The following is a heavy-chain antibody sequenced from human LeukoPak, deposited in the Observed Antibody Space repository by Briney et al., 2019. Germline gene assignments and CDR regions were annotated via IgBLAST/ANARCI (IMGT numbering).Heavy chain of an antibody. D-gene: IGHD2-15*01. CDR2: LSHDAKNK. V-gene: IGHV3-30*04. CDR1: GSTFRNYA. Sequence: GGSLRPSCAASGSTFRNYAMNWVRQAPGKGLEWVAVLSHDAKNKFYADSVKGRFTISRDNSKNTLDLQMNSLRPEDTAVYYCARDRDRDIIGDGMDVWGKGTTVTVSS. CDR3: ARDRDRDIIGDGMDV. J-gene: IGHJ6*04.